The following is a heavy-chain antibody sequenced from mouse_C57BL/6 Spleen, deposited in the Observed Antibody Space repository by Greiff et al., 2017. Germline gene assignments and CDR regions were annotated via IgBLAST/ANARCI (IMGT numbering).Heavy chain of an antibody. J-gene: IGHJ3*01. Sequence: VQLQESGAELVRPGASVTLSCKASGYTFTDYEMHWVKQTTVNGREWIGAIDPETGGTAYNQKFKGKAILTADKSSSTAYMVLRSLTSEDSAVYYCTSPAWFAYWGQGTLVTVSA. CDR1: GYTFTDYE. V-gene: IGHV1-15*01. CDR2: IDPETGGT. CDR3: TSPAWFAY.